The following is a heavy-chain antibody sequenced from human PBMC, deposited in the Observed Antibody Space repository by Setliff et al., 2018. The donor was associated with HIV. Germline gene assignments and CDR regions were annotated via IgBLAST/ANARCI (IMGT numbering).Heavy chain of an antibody. CDR1: GFTFSSFA. D-gene: IGHD3-3*01. CDR2: IYTDDSNT. Sequence: GGSLRLSCAASGFTFSSFAMTWVRQAPGKGLEWVSIIYTDDSNTYYAESVKGRFTISRDNSKNTLYLQMNSLRAEDTAVYYCARVVEGSHQVSLYYYYYYYMDVWGKGTTVTVSS. V-gene: IGHV3-23*03. CDR3: ARVVEGSHQVSLYYYYYYYMDV. J-gene: IGHJ6*03.